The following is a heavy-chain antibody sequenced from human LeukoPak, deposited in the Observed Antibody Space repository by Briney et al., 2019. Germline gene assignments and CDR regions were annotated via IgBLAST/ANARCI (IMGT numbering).Heavy chain of an antibody. CDR2: IFYSGST. Sequence: SETLSLTCEVSGGAISSHYWSWIRQPPGKGLEWIGYIFYSGSTNYNPSLKSRVIMSVDTSKSQFSLKLSAVTAADTAVYYYARGITMMEDGGQGTLVTVSS. D-gene: IGHD3-22*01. V-gene: IGHV4-59*11. CDR1: GGAISSHY. J-gene: IGHJ4*02. CDR3: ARGITMMED.